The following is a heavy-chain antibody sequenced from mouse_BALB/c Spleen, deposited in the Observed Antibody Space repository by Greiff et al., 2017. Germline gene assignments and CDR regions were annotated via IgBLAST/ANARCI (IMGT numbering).Heavy chain of an antibody. Sequence: QVQLKQPGAELVKPGASVKMSCKASGYTFTSYNMHWVKQTPGQGLEWIGAIYPGNGDTSYNQKFKGKATLTADKSSSTAYMQLSSLTSEDSAVYYCARGQLGFWYFDVWGAGTTVTVSS. CDR2: IYPGNGDT. CDR3: ARGQLGFWYFDV. J-gene: IGHJ1*01. V-gene: IGHV1-12*01. D-gene: IGHD4-1*02. CDR1: GYTFTSYN.